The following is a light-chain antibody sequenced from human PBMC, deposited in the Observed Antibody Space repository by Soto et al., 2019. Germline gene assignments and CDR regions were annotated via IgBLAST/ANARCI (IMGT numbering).Light chain of an antibody. Sequence: EIVLTQSPGILSLSPGERATLSCRASQGVTPAYLAWYQHKPGQAPRLLIYGASNRAAGIPDRFTGSGSGTNFTLTLSRLEAEDFAVYSCQQYGGSPLFTFGPGTRVDFK. CDR3: QQYGGSPLFT. V-gene: IGKV3-20*01. CDR1: QGVTPAY. J-gene: IGKJ3*01. CDR2: GAS.